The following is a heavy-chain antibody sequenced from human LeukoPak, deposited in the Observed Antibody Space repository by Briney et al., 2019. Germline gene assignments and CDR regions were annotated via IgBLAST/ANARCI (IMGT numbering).Heavy chain of an antibody. Sequence: SETLSLTCTASGGSFSGYFWSWVRQPAGKGLEWIGRIATSGSTTYHPSLRSRVTMSIDTSKNQFSLTLNSVTAADTAVYYCARDNTFRRGDWYFDLWGRGTLVTVSS. CDR2: IATSGST. V-gene: IGHV4-4*07. CDR1: GGSFSGYF. J-gene: IGHJ2*01. CDR3: ARDNTFRRGDWYFDL. D-gene: IGHD3-10*01.